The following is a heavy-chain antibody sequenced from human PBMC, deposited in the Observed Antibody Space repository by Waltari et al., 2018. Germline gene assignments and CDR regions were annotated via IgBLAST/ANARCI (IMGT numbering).Heavy chain of an antibody. Sequence: QLQLQESGPGLVKPSETLSLTCTVSGGSISSSSYYWGWLRQPPGKGLEWIGSIYYSGSTYYNPSLKSRVTISVDTSKNQFSLKLSSVTAADTAVYYCARDLLDYGGNHYYFDYWGQGTLVTVSS. V-gene: IGHV4-39*07. CDR2: IYYSGST. J-gene: IGHJ4*02. CDR3: ARDLLDYGGNHYYFDY. CDR1: GGSISSSSYY. D-gene: IGHD2-15*01.